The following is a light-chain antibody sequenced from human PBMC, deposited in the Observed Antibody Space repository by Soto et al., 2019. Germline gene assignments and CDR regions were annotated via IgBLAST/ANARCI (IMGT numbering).Light chain of an antibody. CDR2: TNN. Sequence: QSLLTQAPCVSGTPGQTFTISCSGSTSNIGSNPVNWYQQLPGTAPRLLISTNNQRPSGVPDRFSGSRSGTSASLAISGLQSEDEADYYCAAWDDRLNGPSYVFGTGTKVTVL. J-gene: IGLJ1*01. CDR1: TSNIGSNP. V-gene: IGLV1-44*01. CDR3: AAWDDRLNGPSYV.